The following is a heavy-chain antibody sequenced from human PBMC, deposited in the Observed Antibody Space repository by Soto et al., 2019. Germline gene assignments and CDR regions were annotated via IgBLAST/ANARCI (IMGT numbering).Heavy chain of an antibody. CDR2: IDPSDSYP. D-gene: IGHD3-10*01. V-gene: IGHV5-10-1*01. CDR3: ARRRTGGSAYGFDX. CDR1: GYNFTSYW. Sequence: VEALKISWKGSGYNFTSYWISWVRQMPGKGMEWMGRIDPSDSYPNYGPSFQGQVTISVDQPISTAYLQWNSLKASDTAMYYCARRRTGGSAYGFDXWGQGTLVTVS. J-gene: IGHJ3*02.